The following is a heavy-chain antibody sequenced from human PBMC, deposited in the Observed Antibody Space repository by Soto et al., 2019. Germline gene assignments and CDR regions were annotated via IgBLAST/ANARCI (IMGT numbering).Heavy chain of an antibody. Sequence: QSQTLSLTCAISGDSVSSNSAAWNWIRQSPSRGLEWLGRTYYRSKWYNDYAVSVKSRITINPDTSKNQFSLQLNSVTPEDTAVYYCARDRYGAARPPPIYYYYYGMDVWGQGTTVTVSS. D-gene: IGHD6-6*01. J-gene: IGHJ6*02. V-gene: IGHV6-1*01. CDR1: GDSVSSNSAA. CDR2: TYYRSKWYN. CDR3: ARDRYGAARPPPIYYYYYGMDV.